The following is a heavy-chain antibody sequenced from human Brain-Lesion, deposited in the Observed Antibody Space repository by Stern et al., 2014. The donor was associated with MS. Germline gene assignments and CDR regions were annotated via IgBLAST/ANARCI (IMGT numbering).Heavy chain of an antibody. J-gene: IGHJ4*02. CDR1: GYLFDDYW. CDR2: IFPRDSNT. Sequence: VQLGQSGAEVKKPGESLKISCEASGYLFDDYWIGWVRQMSGRGLELVAIIFPRDSNTRYSPSVQGQVTISADQSISTAYLQWRTRKPSDTAMYSCARSPATPSGYDRFDYWGQGALVTVSS. CDR3: ARSPATPSGYDRFDY. D-gene: IGHD5-12*01. V-gene: IGHV5-51*03.